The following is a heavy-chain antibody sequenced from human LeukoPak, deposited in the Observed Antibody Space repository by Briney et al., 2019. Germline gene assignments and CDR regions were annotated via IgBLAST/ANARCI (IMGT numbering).Heavy chain of an antibody. J-gene: IGHJ4*02. D-gene: IGHD3-10*01. CDR2: IYHSGST. V-gene: IGHV4-38-2*01. CDR3: ASSLIKGSGSYTFDY. CDR1: GYSISSGYY. Sequence: PSETLSLTCAVSGYSISSGYYWGWIRQPPGKGLEWIGSIYHSGSTYYNPSLKSRVTISVDTSKNQFSLKLSSVTAADTAVHYCASSLIKGSGSYTFDYWGQGTLVTVSS.